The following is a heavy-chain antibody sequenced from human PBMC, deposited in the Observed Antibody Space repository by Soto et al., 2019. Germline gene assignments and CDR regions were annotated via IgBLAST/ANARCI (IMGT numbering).Heavy chain of an antibody. CDR3: AGNDCSGGSCYLPVDV. Sequence: GESLKIYCKGSGYSFTSYWISWVRQMPGKGLEWMGRIDPSDSYTNYSPSFQGHVTISADKSISTAYLQWSSLKASDTAMYYCAGNDCSGGSCYLPVDVWGQGTTVTVSS. CDR2: IDPSDSYT. CDR1: GYSFTSYW. D-gene: IGHD2-15*01. J-gene: IGHJ6*02. V-gene: IGHV5-10-1*01.